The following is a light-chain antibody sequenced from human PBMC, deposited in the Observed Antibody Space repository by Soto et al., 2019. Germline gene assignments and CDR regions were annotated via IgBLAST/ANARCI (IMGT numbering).Light chain of an antibody. CDR2: EAS. CDR3: HQYYTYPQT. Sequence: DIQMTQSPSTLSASVADRVTITCRASQSISGWLAWYQQKPGKAPKFLIYEASTLQSGVPSRFSGSGSGTEFTLTISSLQPDDFATYYCHQYYTYPQTFGQGTKVEVK. CDR1: QSISGW. J-gene: IGKJ1*01. V-gene: IGKV1-5*03.